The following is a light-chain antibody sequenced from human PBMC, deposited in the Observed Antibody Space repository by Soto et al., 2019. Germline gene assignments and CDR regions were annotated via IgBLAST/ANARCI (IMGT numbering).Light chain of an antibody. J-gene: IGKJ2*01. V-gene: IGKV3-20*01. CDR2: GAS. CDR1: QSISSRY. CDR3: KQYGNSPPSA. Sequence: EIVLTQSPGILSLSPGEGATLSCRASQSISSRYLGWYQQKPGQAPRLLIYGASSRAAGIPERFSGSRSGTDFTLTITRLEPEDFAVYFCKQYGNSPPSAFGQGNKLEIK.